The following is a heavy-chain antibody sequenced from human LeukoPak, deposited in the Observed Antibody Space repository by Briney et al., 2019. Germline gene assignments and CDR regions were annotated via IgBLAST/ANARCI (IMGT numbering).Heavy chain of an antibody. CDR3: ARQYSSSWGIYNWFDP. Sequence: PSETLSLTCTVSGGSISSYYWSWIRQPPGKGLEWIGYIYTSGSTNYNPSLKSRVTISVDTSKNQFSLKLSSVTAADTAVYYCARQYSSSWGIYNWFDPWGQGTLVTDSS. CDR1: GGSISSYY. J-gene: IGHJ5*02. V-gene: IGHV4-4*09. CDR2: IYTSGST. D-gene: IGHD6-13*01.